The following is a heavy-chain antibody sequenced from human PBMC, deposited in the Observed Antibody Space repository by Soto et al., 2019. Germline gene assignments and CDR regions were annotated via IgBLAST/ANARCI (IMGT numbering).Heavy chain of an antibody. V-gene: IGHV3-48*03. CDR1: GFTFSSYE. CDR3: ALGGGYCSSTSCYALYYYGMDV. CDR2: ISSSGSTI. Sequence: GGSLRLSCAASGFTFSSYEMNWVRQAPGKGLEWASYISSSGSTIYYADSVKGRFTISRDNAKNSLYLQMNSLRAEDTAVYYCALGGGYCSSTSCYALYYYGMDVWGQGTTVTVSS. D-gene: IGHD2-2*03. J-gene: IGHJ6*02.